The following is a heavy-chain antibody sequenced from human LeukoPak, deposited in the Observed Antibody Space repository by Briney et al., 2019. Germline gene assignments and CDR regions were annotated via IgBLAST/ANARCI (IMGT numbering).Heavy chain of an antibody. J-gene: IGHJ3*02. D-gene: IGHD4-17*01. Sequence: GGSLRLSCAASGFTFSNYEMNWVRQAPGKGLEWVSYIGSGGGSIYYADSVRGRFTSSRDNAKKSLFLRMNSLRVEDTAVYDCARDDYGGTFDGFDIWGQGAMVTVSS. CDR3: ARDDYGGTFDGFDI. CDR2: IGSGGGSI. V-gene: IGHV3-48*03. CDR1: GFTFSNYE.